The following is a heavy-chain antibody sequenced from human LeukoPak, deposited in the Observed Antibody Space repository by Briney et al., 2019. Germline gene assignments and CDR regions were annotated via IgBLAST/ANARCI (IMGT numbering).Heavy chain of an antibody. J-gene: IGHJ4*02. Sequence: SETLSLTCTVSGGSISSYYWSWIRQPPGKGLEWIGYIYYSGSTNYNPSLKSRVTISVDTSKNQFSLKLSSVTTADTAVYYCARQGDYYDSSGRLFDYWGQGTLVTVSS. V-gene: IGHV4-59*08. CDR2: IYYSGST. D-gene: IGHD3-22*01. CDR1: GGSISSYY. CDR3: ARQGDYYDSSGRLFDY.